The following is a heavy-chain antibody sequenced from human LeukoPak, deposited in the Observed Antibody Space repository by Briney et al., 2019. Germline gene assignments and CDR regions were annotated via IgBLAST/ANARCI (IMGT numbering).Heavy chain of an antibody. CDR1: GYSFTTYW. Sequence: GESLKISCQGSGYSFTTYWIAWVRQMPGKDLECMGIIYPGDSDTRYSPSFQGHVTITADKSISTAYLQWSSLRASDNAMYYCTRQRRSSGWPNDYWGQGTLVTASS. V-gene: IGHV5-51*01. D-gene: IGHD6-19*01. CDR3: TRQRRSSGWPNDY. J-gene: IGHJ4*02. CDR2: IYPGDSDT.